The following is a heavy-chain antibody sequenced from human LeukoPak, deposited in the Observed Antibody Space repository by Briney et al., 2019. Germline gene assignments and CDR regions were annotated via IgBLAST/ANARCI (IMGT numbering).Heavy chain of an antibody. V-gene: IGHV1-18*01. CDR1: GYTFTSYG. CDR2: ISAYNGNT. CDR3: ARLLSFLYCSSTSCYRSWFDP. Sequence: EASVKVSCKASGYTFTSYGISWVRQAPGQGLEWMGWISAYNGNTNYAQKLQGRVTMTTDTSTSTAYMELRSLRSDDTAVYYCARLLSFLYCSSTSCYRSWFDPWGQGTLVTVSS. D-gene: IGHD2-2*01. J-gene: IGHJ5*02.